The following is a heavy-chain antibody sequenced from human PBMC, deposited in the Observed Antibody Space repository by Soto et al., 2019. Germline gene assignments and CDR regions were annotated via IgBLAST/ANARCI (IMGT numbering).Heavy chain of an antibody. CDR3: ARDPGGDSGDY. J-gene: IGHJ4*02. CDR2: IIPILGIA. Sequence: QVQLVQSGAEVKKPGSSVKVSCKASGGTFSSYTISWVRQAPGQGLEWMGRIIPILGIANYAQKFQGRVTITADKSTSTAYMELSSLRSEDTAVYYCARDPGGDSGDYWGQGTLVTVSS. D-gene: IGHD4-17*01. V-gene: IGHV1-69*08. CDR1: GGTFSSYT.